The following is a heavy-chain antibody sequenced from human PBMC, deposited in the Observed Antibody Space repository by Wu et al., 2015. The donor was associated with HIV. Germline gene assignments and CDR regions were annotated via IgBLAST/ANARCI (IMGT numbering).Heavy chain of an antibody. Sequence: QVQLVQSGAEVKKPGSSVKVSCKASGGTFSSYAISWVRQAPGQGLEWMGGIIPIFGTANYAQKFQGRVTITTDESTSTAYMELSSLRSEDTAVYYCASSGYDILTGYKRGHFDYWGQGTLVTVSS. V-gene: IGHV1-69*05. CDR1: GGTFSSYA. CDR2: IIPIFGTA. D-gene: IGHD3-9*01. CDR3: ASSGYDILTGYKRGHFDY. J-gene: IGHJ4*02.